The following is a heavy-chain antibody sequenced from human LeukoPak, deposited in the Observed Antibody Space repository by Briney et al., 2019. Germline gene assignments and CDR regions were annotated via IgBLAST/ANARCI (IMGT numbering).Heavy chain of an antibody. Sequence: SETLSLTCSVSGGSLSTYYWSWIRQPPGKGLEWIGYVFFSGGTKYNASFKSRVTISADTSTNQFSMHLTSDNAADTAVYFCARELKTAVAFRYWGEGKLVIVSP. CDR3: ARELKTAVAFRY. CDR1: GGSLSTYY. D-gene: IGHD6-19*01. J-gene: IGHJ4*02. V-gene: IGHV4-59*13. CDR2: VFFSGGT.